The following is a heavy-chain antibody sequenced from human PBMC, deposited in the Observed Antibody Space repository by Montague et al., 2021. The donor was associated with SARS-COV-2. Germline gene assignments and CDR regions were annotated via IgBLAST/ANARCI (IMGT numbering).Heavy chain of an antibody. D-gene: IGHD3-10*01. CDR2: IFHSGST. CDR1: GGSISSDNW. CDR3: ARRITMVRGVTKRNNWFDP. J-gene: IGHJ5*02. Sequence: SVTLSLTCAVSGGSISSDNWWSWVRQSPGKGLEWIGEIFHSGSTNYNPSLKSRVTMSVDKSKNDFSLKLSPVTAADTAMYHCARRITMVRGVTKRNNWFDPWGRGILVTVSS. V-gene: IGHV4-4*02.